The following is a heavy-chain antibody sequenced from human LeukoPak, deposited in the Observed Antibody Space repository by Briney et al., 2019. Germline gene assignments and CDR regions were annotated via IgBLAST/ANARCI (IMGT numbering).Heavy chain of an antibody. J-gene: IGHJ4*02. CDR1: GGSISSGSYY. CDR2: IYTSGST. D-gene: IGHD6-19*01. Sequence: SGTLSLTCTVSGGSISSGSYYWSWIRQPAGKGLEWIGRIYTSGSTNYNPSLKSRVTISVDTSKNQFSLKLSSVTAADTAVYYCAREPDSSGWGFDYWGQGTLVTVSS. CDR3: AREPDSSGWGFDY. V-gene: IGHV4-61*02.